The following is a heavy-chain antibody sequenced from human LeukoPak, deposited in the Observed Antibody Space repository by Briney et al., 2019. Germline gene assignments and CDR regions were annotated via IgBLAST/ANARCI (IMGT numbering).Heavy chain of an antibody. V-gene: IGHV1-18*01. CDR1: GYTFTSYS. J-gene: IGHJ4*02. CDR3: ARASYCSGGSCCSDY. Sequence: ASVKVSCKASGYTFTSYSISWVRQAPGQGLEWMGWISAYNGNTIYAQKVKGRVTMTTDTSTSTAYMELRSLKSDDTAVYYCARASYCSGGSCCSDYWGQGTLVTASS. D-gene: IGHD2-15*01. CDR2: ISAYNGNT.